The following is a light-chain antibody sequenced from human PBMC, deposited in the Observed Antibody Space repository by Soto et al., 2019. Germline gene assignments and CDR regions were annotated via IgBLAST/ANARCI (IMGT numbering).Light chain of an antibody. Sequence: EIVLTQSPGTLSLSPGEIATLSFSASQSVSSSYLAWYQQKPGQAPRLLIYGASSRATGIPDRFSGSGSGTDFTLTISRLEPEDFAVYYCQQYGSSPFTFGPGTRWIS. CDR1: QSVSSSY. V-gene: IGKV3-20*01. J-gene: IGKJ3*01. CDR3: QQYGSSPFT. CDR2: GAS.